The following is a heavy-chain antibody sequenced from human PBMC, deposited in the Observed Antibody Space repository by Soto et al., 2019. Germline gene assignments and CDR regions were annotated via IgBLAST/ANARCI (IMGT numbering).Heavy chain of an antibody. CDR3: AKDARGSSSRPYYFDY. V-gene: IGHV3-23*01. Sequence: EVQLLESGGGLVQPGGSLRLSCAASGFTFSSYAMSWVRQAPGKGLEWVSAISGSGGSTYYADSVKGRFTISRDNSKKTLYLQMNSLRAEDTAVYYCAKDARGSSSRPYYFDYWGQGTLVTVSS. CDR2: ISGSGGST. CDR1: GFTFSSYA. D-gene: IGHD6-6*01. J-gene: IGHJ4*02.